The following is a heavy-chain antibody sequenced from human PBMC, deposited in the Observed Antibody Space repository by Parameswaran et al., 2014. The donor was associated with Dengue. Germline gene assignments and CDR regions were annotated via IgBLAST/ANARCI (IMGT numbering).Heavy chain of an antibody. J-gene: IGHJ2*01. CDR2: ISYDGSNK. CDR3: AREAIAAAGGGYFDL. CDR1: GFTFSSYA. V-gene: IGHV3-30-3*01. D-gene: IGHD6-13*01. Sequence: GGSLRLSCAASGFTFSSYAMHWVRQAPGKGLEWVAVISYDGSNKYYADSVKGRFTISRDNSKNTLYLQMNSLRAEDTAVYYCAREAIAAAGGGYFDLWGRGTLVTVSS.